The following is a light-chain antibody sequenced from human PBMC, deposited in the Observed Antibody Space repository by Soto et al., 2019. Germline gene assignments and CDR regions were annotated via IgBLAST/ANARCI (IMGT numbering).Light chain of an antibody. Sequence: DITMTQSPSSLSASVGDRVTITCQASQDIGNYLNWYQQKPGKAPKLLISDASNLEVGVPLRFSGSGSGTHFTVTINSLQTEDIATYYCQQYDVLPLSFGPGTKVDIK. CDR2: DAS. CDR1: QDIGNY. V-gene: IGKV1-33*01. CDR3: QQYDVLPLS. J-gene: IGKJ3*01.